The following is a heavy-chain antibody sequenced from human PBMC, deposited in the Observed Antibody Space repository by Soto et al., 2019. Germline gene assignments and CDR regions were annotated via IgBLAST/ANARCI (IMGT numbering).Heavy chain of an antibody. Sequence: QVQLVQSGAEVKKPGASVKVSCKASGYTFTIYYMHWVRQAPGHGLAWMGWINPDRGGTKYAQKFQGGVTMTRDTSISTVYMELSRLRSDDTAVYYCAREIRSGYYKYWYFDLWGRGTLDTVSS. CDR3: AREIRSGYYKYWYFDL. CDR2: INPDRGGT. J-gene: IGHJ2*01. CDR1: GYTFTIYY. V-gene: IGHV1-2*02. D-gene: IGHD3-3*01.